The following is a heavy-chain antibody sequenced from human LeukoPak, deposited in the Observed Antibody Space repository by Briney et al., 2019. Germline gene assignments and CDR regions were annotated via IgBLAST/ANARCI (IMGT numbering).Heavy chain of an antibody. CDR2: IKSKTDGGTT. CDR3: TTDYSNSPNFDY. D-gene: IGHD4-11*01. V-gene: IGHV3-15*01. J-gene: IGHJ4*02. CDR1: GFTFSNAW. Sequence: PGGSLRLSCAASGFTFSNAWMSWVRQAPGKGPEWVGRIKSKTDGGTTDYAAPVKGRFTISRDDSKNTLYLQMNSLKTEDTAVYYCTTDYSNSPNFDYWGQGTLVTVSS.